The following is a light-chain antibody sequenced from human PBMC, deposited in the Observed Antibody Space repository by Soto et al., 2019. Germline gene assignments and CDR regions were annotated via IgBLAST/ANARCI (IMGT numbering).Light chain of an antibody. CDR2: DVS. V-gene: IGLV2-11*01. CDR1: SSDVGGYNY. J-gene: IGLJ2*01. CDR3: CSYAGSYTVV. Sequence: QSALTQPRSVSGSPGQSVTISCTGTSSDVGGYNYFSWYQQHPGKAPKLMIYDVSKQPSGVPDRFSGSKSGNTASLTISGLQADDEADYYCCSYAGSYTVVFGGGTKLTVL.